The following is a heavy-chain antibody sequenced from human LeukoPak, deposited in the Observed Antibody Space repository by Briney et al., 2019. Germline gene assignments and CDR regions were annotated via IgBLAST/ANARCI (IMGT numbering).Heavy chain of an antibody. V-gene: IGHV3-23*01. CDR3: AKGGYTTWFDP. J-gene: IGHJ5*02. CDR1: GFTFREYS. CDR2: IRSNGGDT. Sequence: GGSLRLSCAASGFTFREYSMSWVRQAPGKGLEWVSNIRSNGGDTYYTDSVKGRFTISRDNSKNTLYLEMNSLRAEDTAVYYCAKGGYTTWFDPWGQGPLVTVSS. D-gene: IGHD2-15*01.